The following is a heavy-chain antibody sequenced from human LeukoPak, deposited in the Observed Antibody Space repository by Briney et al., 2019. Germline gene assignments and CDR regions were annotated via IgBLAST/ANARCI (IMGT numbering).Heavy chain of an antibody. D-gene: IGHD3-22*01. CDR2: INPSGGST. CDR3: ARDLRDHYYYDSSGYYGGIDY. CDR1: GYTFTSYY. J-gene: IGHJ4*02. Sequence: ASVKVSCKASGYTFTSYYMHWVRQAPGQGLEWMGIINPSGGSTSYAQKFQGRVTMTRDTSTSTVYMELSSLRSEDTAMYYCARDLRDHYYYDSSGYYGGIDYWGQGTLVTVSS. V-gene: IGHV1-46*01.